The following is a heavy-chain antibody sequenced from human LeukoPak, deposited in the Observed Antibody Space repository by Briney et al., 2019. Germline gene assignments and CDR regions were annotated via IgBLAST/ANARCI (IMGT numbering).Heavy chain of an antibody. D-gene: IGHD1-26*01. CDR2: ISGSGGST. CDR1: GFTFSSYA. CDR3: TTDGVGVEGATYDN. V-gene: IGHV3-23*01. J-gene: IGHJ4*02. Sequence: GGSLRLSCAASGFTFSSYAMNWVRQAPGKGLEWVSGISGSGGSTYYADSVKGRFTISRDNFKNTLYLQMNSLRADDTAVYYCTTDGVGVEGATYDNWGQGTLVSVSS.